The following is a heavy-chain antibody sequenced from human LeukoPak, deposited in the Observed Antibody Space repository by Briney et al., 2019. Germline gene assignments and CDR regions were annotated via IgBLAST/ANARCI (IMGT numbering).Heavy chain of an antibody. V-gene: IGHV4-34*01. Sequence: PSETLSLTCAVYGGSFSGYYWSWIRQPPGKGLEWIGEINHSGSTNYNPSLKSRVTISVDTSKNQFSLKLSSVTAADTAVYYCANLPTSGELHHHLRAFDIWGQGTMVTVSS. CDR1: GGSFSGYY. J-gene: IGHJ3*02. CDR3: ANLPTSGELHHHLRAFDI. D-gene: IGHD1-26*01. CDR2: INHSGST.